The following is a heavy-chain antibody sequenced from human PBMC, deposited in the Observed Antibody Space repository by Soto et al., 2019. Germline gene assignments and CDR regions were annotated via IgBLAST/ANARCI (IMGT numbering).Heavy chain of an antibody. V-gene: IGHV3-30*03. CDR3: ARDGWGSNWYFDL. CDR1: GVTFKDYG. J-gene: IGHJ2*01. Sequence: GGSLRLSCGAPGVTFKDYGMHWVRQAPGRGLEWVAVISYDGKQTYYADSVKGRFTISKDKSKGTLFLQMNSLRVDDTAVYYCARDGWGSNWYFDLWGRGTLVTVSS. CDR2: ISYDGKQT. D-gene: IGHD3-16*01.